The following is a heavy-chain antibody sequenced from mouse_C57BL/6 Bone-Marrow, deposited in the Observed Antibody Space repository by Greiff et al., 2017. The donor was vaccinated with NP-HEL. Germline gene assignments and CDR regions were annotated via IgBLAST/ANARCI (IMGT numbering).Heavy chain of an antibody. D-gene: IGHD1-1*01. CDR3: AKITAVVATPCYFDV. CDR2: IWGDGST. CDR1: GFSLTSYG. V-gene: IGHV2-3*01. J-gene: IGHJ1*03. Sequence: VQLKESGPGLVAPSQSLSITCTVSGFSLTSYGVSWVRQPPGKGLEWLGVIWGDGSTNYHSALISRLSISKDNSKSQVFLKLNSLPTDDTATYYCAKITAVVATPCYFDVWGTGTTVTVSS.